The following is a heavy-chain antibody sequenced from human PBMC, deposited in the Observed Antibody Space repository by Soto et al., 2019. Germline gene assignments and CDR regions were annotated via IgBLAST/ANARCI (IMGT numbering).Heavy chain of an antibody. CDR1: GFTFSNYA. Sequence: EVQLLESGGGLVQPGGSLRLSCAASGFTFSNYAMNWVRQAPGKGLEWVSGISVSSDNTFYADSVKGRFTISRDNSKSTLFLQMNSLRAEDMALYYCAKDSDTKRGPDYWGQGTLVTVSS. CDR3: AKDSDTKRGPDY. CDR2: ISVSSDNT. D-gene: IGHD3-10*01. J-gene: IGHJ4*02. V-gene: IGHV3-23*01.